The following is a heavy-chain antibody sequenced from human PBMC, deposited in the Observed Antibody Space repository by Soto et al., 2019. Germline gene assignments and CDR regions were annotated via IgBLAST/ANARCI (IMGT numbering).Heavy chain of an antibody. V-gene: IGHV3-7*03. CDR1: GFMFINYW. D-gene: IGHD5-12*01. J-gene: IGHJ4*02. CDR3: ARDMGYSLGYFDY. Sequence: EVQLVESGGGLVQPGGSLRLSCAASGFMFINYWMSWVRQAPGKGLEWLADIKQDGSEKYYVDSVKGRFTISRDNANNSLYLLMSSLRAEDTAVYYCARDMGYSLGYFDYWGRGSLVAVSS. CDR2: IKQDGSEK.